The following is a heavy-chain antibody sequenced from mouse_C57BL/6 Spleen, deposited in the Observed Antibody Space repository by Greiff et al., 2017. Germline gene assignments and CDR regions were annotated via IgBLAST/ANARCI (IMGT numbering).Heavy chain of an antibody. V-gene: IGHV2-5*01. CDR2: IWRGGST. CDR1: GFSLTSYG. J-gene: IGHJ4*01. CDR3: AKNLYGSSYVLYAMDY. D-gene: IGHD1-1*01. Sequence: VQRVESGPGLVQPSQSLSITCTVSGFSLTSYGVHWVRQSPGKGLEWLGVIWRGGSTDYNAAFMSRLSITKDNSKSQVFFKMNSLQADDTAIYYCAKNLYGSSYVLYAMDYWGQGTSVTVSS.